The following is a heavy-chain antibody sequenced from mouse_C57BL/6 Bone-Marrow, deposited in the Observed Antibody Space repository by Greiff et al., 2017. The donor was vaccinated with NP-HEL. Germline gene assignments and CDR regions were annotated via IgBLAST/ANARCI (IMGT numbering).Heavy chain of an antibody. J-gene: IGHJ3*01. D-gene: IGHD2-3*01. V-gene: IGHV2-5*01. Sequence: VQLQQSGPGLVQPSQSLSITCTVSGFSLTSYGVHWVRQSPGKGLEWLGVIWRGGSTDYNAAFMSRLGITKDNSKSQVFFKMNSLQADDTAIYYCAKNGDDGYPFAYWGQGTLVTVSA. CDR1: GFSLTSYG. CDR2: IWRGGST. CDR3: AKNGDDGYPFAY.